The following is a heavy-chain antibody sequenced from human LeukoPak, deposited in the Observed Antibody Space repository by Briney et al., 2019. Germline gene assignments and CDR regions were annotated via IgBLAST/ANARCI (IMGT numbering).Heavy chain of an antibody. Sequence: GGSLRLSCAASGFTFSSYSMNWVRQAPGKGLEWVSSISSSSSYIYYADSVKGRFTISRDNAKNSLYLQMNSLRAEDTAVYYCARTPTCGVSAREACYFDYWGQGTLVTVSS. CDR3: ARTPTCGVSAREACYFDY. CDR1: GFTFSSYS. J-gene: IGHJ4*02. CDR2: ISSSSSYI. V-gene: IGHV3-21*01. D-gene: IGHD6-6*01.